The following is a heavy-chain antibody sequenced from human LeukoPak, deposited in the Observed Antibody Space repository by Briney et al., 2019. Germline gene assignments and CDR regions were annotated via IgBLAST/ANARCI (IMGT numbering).Heavy chain of an antibody. Sequence: SETLSLTCTVSGGSISGFYWSWIRQPPGKALEWIGYIYYSGSTYYNPSLKSRVAILIDTSKNQFSLRLSSVTAADTAVYYCARGITSRPSWFDPWGQGTLVTVSS. D-gene: IGHD3-10*01. V-gene: IGHV4-59*06. CDR3: ARGITSRPSWFDP. CDR2: IYYSGST. CDR1: GGSISGFY. J-gene: IGHJ5*02.